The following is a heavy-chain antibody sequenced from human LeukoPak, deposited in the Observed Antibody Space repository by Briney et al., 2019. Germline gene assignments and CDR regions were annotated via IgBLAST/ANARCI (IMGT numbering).Heavy chain of an antibody. CDR3: ARSDSSFSFDY. Sequence: GGSLRLSCAASGFTFSSYDMHWVRQATGKGLEWVSAIGTAGDTYYPGSVKGRFTISGENAKNSLYLQMNSLRAGDTAVYYCARSDSSFSFDYWGQGTLVTVSS. CDR1: GFTFSSYD. V-gene: IGHV3-13*01. D-gene: IGHD3-22*01. J-gene: IGHJ4*02. CDR2: IGTAGDT.